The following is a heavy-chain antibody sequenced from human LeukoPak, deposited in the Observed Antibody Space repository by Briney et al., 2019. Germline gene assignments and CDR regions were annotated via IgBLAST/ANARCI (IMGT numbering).Heavy chain of an antibody. Sequence: PGGSLRLSCAASGFTVSSNYMSWVRQAPGKGLEWVSVIYSGGSTYYADSVKGRFTISRDNSKNTLYLQMNSLRAEDTAVYYCAREKTEAADAFDIWGQGTMVTVSS. J-gene: IGHJ3*02. CDR3: AREKTEAADAFDI. D-gene: IGHD6-13*01. CDR2: IYSGGST. V-gene: IGHV3-53*01. CDR1: GFTVSSNY.